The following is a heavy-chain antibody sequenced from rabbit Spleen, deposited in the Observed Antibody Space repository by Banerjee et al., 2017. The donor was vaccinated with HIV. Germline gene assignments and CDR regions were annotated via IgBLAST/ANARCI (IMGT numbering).Heavy chain of an antibody. CDR1: GFSFSSNYW. J-gene: IGHJ6*01. D-gene: IGHD8-1*01. CDR2: IYAGSSDRT. CDR3: ARDTGSSFSSYGMDL. Sequence: QSLEESGGDLVKPGASLTLTCTASGFSFSSNYWICWVRQAPGKGLEWIACIYAGSSDRTNYANWAKGRFTISKTSSAVDLKMTSLTVADTATYFCARDTGSSFSSYGMDLWGPGTLVTVS. V-gene: IGHV1S40*01.